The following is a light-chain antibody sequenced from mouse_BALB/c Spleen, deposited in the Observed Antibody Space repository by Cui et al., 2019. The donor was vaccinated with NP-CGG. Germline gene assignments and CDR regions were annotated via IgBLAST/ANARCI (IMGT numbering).Light chain of an antibody. Sequence: QAVVTQESALTTSPGETVTLTCRSSTGAVTTSNYANWVQEKPDHLFTGLIGGTNNRASGCPARFSGSLIGDKASLTITGAQTEDEAIYFFALRYNNHWVFGGGTKLTVL. J-gene: IGLJ1*01. CDR1: TGAVTTSNY. V-gene: IGLV1*01. CDR3: ALRYNNHWV. CDR2: GTN.